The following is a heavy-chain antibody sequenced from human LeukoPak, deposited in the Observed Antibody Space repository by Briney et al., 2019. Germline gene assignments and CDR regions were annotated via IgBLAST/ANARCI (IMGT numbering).Heavy chain of an antibody. CDR1: GYPFTSQG. Sequence: ASVKVSCKASGYPFTSQGISWVRQAPGQGLEWMGWISAYNGDTKYAQKTQGRVTMTTDASTSTAYMELRSLRFDDTAMYYCARDPSNTSGFYAYLDSWGQGTLVTVSS. D-gene: IGHD6-19*01. J-gene: IGHJ4*02. CDR3: ARDPSNTSGFYAYLDS. V-gene: IGHV1-18*01. CDR2: ISAYNGDT.